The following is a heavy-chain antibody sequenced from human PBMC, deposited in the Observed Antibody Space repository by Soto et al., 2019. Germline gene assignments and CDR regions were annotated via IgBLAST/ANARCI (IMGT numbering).Heavy chain of an antibody. CDR3: ARGSLTAYYDFWSGYLPYYGMDV. V-gene: IGHV1-58*01. D-gene: IGHD3-3*01. J-gene: IGHJ6*02. CDR2: IVVDNGNT. Sequence: SVKVSCKASGLTFTSTAVQWLRQARGQRLEWIGWIVVDNGNTNYAQKLQDRVTMTRDISTSTAYMELRSLRSDDTAVYYCARGSLTAYYDFWSGYLPYYGMDVWGQGTTVTVSS. CDR1: GLTFTSTA.